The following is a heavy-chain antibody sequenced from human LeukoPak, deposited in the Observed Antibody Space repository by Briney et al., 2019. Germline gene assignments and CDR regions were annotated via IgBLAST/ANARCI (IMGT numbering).Heavy chain of an antibody. J-gene: IGHJ4*02. CDR2: INPNSGGT. Sequence: ASVKLSCKASGYTFTGYYMHWVRQAPGQGLEWMGWINPNSGGTNYAQKFQGWVTMTRDTSISTAYMELSRLRSDDTAVYYCARETSSDSFDYWGQGTLVTVSS. CDR3: ARETSSDSFDY. V-gene: IGHV1-2*04. CDR1: GYTFTGYY. D-gene: IGHD3-22*01.